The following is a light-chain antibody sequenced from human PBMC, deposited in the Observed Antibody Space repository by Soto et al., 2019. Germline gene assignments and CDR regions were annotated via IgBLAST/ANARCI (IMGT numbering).Light chain of an antibody. V-gene: IGLV3-21*02. Sequence: SYELTQPPSVSVAPGQTARITCGGNDIGSKSVHWYQQKPGQAPVLVVYEDSDRPSGIPERFSGSNSGNTATLSISRVGAGDEADYYCQVWDGDVDHYVFGTGTKVTVL. CDR1: DIGSKS. CDR3: QVWDGDVDHYV. J-gene: IGLJ1*01. CDR2: EDS.